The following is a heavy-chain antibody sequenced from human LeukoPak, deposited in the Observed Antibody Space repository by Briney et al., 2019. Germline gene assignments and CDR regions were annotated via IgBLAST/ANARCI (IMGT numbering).Heavy chain of an antibody. D-gene: IGHD3-16*01. V-gene: IGHV4-34*01. CDR1: XYY. Sequence: XYYXSWIRQPPGXGRXWVGEINNRGSTNENPTIKSRVTISVDTSKKKFALKMSCVTAAETGRDYEXXXYXXXXXXXXGXXYWGQGTLVTVSS. CDR2: INNRGST. CDR3: XXXYXXXXXXXXGXXY. J-gene: IGHJ4*02.